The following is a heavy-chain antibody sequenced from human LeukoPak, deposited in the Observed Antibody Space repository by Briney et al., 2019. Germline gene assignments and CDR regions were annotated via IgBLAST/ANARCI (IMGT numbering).Heavy chain of an antibody. J-gene: IGHJ4*02. CDR3: IGSGVVAPTP. D-gene: IGHD2-15*01. V-gene: IGHV3-11*01. Sequence: PGGSLRLSCAASGFTFSDFYMGWIRQAPGKGLEWISYISSNSGHTTYYADSVKGRFTISRDNAKNLLYLQMNSLRAEDTALYYCIGSGVVAPTPWGQGTLVTVSS. CDR2: ISSNSGHTT. CDR1: GFTFSDFY.